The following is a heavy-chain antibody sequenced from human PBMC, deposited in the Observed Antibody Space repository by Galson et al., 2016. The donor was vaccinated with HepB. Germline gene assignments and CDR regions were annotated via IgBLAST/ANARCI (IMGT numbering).Heavy chain of an antibody. J-gene: IGHJ4*02. V-gene: IGHV3-15*01. CDR2: IRPQRDRKTP. Sequence: SLRLSCAASGFTFSKAWFTWVRQAPGKGLEWVGSIRPQRDRKTPVYAAPVEGRFTISRDDSKNTLYLQMNSLTTEDTALYYCYGHLDYWGRGTLVTVSS. D-gene: IGHD4-17*01. CDR1: GFTFSKAW. CDR3: YGHLDY.